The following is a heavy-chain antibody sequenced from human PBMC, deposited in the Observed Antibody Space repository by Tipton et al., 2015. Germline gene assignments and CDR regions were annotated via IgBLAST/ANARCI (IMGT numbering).Heavy chain of an antibody. CDR2: IDYSGTK. CDR1: GGSVSSGSAYH. D-gene: IGHD2-21*01. CDR3: ARQGTVVVIGMSHYYYYGMDV. V-gene: IGHV4-39*01. Sequence: GLVKPSETLSLTCTVSGGSVSSGSAYHWSWIRQPPGKGLEWIGNIDYSGTKNYNPSLKSRVTISVDTSENQFSLKLSSVTAADTAVYYCARQGTVVVIGMSHYYYYGMDVWGQGTTVTVSS. J-gene: IGHJ6*02.